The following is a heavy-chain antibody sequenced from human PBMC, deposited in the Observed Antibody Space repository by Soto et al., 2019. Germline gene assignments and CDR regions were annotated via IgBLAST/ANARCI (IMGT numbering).Heavy chain of an antibody. CDR1: GGSISSYY. CDR2: IYYSGST. Sequence: SETLSLTCTVSGGSISSYYWSWVRQPPGKGLEWIGYIYYSGSTNYNPALKSRVAISVDTSKNQFSLKLSSVTAADTAVYYCARRYLHSSGFDYWGQGTLVTVSS. V-gene: IGHV4-59*08. J-gene: IGHJ4*02. CDR3: ARRYLHSSGFDY. D-gene: IGHD6-19*01.